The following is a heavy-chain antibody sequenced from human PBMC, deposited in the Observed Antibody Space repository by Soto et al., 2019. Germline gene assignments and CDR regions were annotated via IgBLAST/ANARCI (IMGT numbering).Heavy chain of an antibody. CDR2: ISAYNGNT. CDR3: ARARGEDGIYV. Sequence: QVQLVQSGAEGKKPGASVKVSCKASGYTFTSYGISWVRQAPGQGLEWMGWISAYNGNTNYAQKPKARXTXPXXTSTTTGYMELRSLRSAATAVYDCARARGEDGIYVWGKGTTATVPP. J-gene: IGHJ6*04. CDR1: GYTFTSYG. V-gene: IGHV1-18*01.